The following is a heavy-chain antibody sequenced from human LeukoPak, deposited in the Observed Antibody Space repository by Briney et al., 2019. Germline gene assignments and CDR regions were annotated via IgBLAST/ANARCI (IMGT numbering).Heavy chain of an antibody. J-gene: IGHJ4*02. CDR3: ARDVASDSSLDY. V-gene: IGHV1-2*02. Sequence: ASVKVSCKASGYTFTGYYMHWVRQAPGQGLGWMGWINPNSGGTNYAQKFQGRVTMTRETSISTAYMELSSLRSDDTAVYYCARDVASDSSLDYWGQGILVTVSS. CDR1: GYTFTGYY. CDR2: INPNSGGT. D-gene: IGHD6-13*01.